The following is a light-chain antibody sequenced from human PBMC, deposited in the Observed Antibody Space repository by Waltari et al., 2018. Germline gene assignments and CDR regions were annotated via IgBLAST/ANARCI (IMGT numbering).Light chain of an antibody. J-gene: IGKJ2*01. CDR2: GAS. V-gene: IGKV3-20*01. CDR1: QRLTKNY. CDR3: QQYGSSVLYT. Sequence: VLTQSPGTLSLSPGERATLSCRASQRLTKNYLAWYQQKPGQAPRLLIYGASSRAAGIPDRFSGSGSGTDFTLTISRLEPEDFAVYYGQQYGSSVLYTFGQGTKLEIK.